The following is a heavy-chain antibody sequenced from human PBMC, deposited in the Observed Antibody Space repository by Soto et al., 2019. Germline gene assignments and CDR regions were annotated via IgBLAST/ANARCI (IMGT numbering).Heavy chain of an antibody. Sequence: ASVKVSCKASGSTFSGYYLHWLRQAPAVGRVWLGWMNPESGDSQYGETFQGRVTMTRDTSSATVHMELSGLRPDDTGRYYCVAERGRVLVYPDFWGQGXQVTGSS. CDR3: VAERGRVLVYPDF. V-gene: IGHV1-2*02. CDR2: MNPESGDS. CDR1: GSTFSGYY. D-gene: IGHD6-19*01. J-gene: IGHJ1*01.